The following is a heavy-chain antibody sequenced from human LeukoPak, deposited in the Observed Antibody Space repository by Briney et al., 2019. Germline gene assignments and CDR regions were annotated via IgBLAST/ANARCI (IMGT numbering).Heavy chain of an antibody. V-gene: IGHV3-23*01. CDR1: GFTFSSYA. Sequence: GGSLRLSCAASGFTFSSYAMSWVRQAPEKGLEWVSAISGSGGSTYYADSVKGRFTISRDNSKNTLYLQMNSLRAEDTAVYYCAKGGCSSTSCYSIDYWGQGTLVTVSS. CDR2: ISGSGGST. CDR3: AKGGCSSTSCYSIDY. D-gene: IGHD2-2*01. J-gene: IGHJ4*02.